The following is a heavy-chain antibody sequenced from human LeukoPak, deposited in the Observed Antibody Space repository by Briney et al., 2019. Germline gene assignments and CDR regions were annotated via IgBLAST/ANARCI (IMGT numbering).Heavy chain of an antibody. CDR3: ARGRDGYNLVDAFDI. J-gene: IGHJ3*02. CDR1: GFTFTNYW. Sequence: GGSLRLSCAASGFTFTNYWMSWVRQAPGKGLELVANIKQDRSEKYYVDSVKGRFTISRDNAKNSLYLQMNSLRAEDTAVYYCARGRDGYNLVDAFDIWGQGIMVTVSS. V-gene: IGHV3-7*01. D-gene: IGHD5-24*01. CDR2: IKQDRSEK.